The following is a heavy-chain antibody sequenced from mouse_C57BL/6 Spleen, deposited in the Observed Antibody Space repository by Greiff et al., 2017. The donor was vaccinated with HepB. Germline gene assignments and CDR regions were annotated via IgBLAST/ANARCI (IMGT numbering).Heavy chain of an antibody. Sequence: LVESGAELVRPGASVTLSCKASGYTFTDYEMHWVKQTPVHGLEWIGAIDPETGGTAYNQKFKGKAILTADKSSSTAYMELRSLTSEDSAVYYCTRATTMVTTDYFDYWGQGTTLTVSS. J-gene: IGHJ2*01. CDR3: TRATTMVTTDYFDY. CDR2: IDPETGGT. V-gene: IGHV1-15*01. D-gene: IGHD2-2*01. CDR1: GYTFTDYE.